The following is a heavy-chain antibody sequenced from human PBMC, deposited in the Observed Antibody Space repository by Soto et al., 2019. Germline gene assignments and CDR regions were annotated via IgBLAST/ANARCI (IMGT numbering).Heavy chain of an antibody. CDR2: IYYSGST. Sequence: QVQLQESGPGLVKPSQTLSLTCTVSGGSISSGDYYWSWIRQPPGKGLEWIGYIYYSGSTYYNPSLKSRVTISVDTSKNQFSLKLSSVTAADTALYYCARAAPSQSPATIPVDYWGQGTLVTVSS. V-gene: IGHV4-30-4*01. CDR3: ARAAPSQSPATIPVDY. CDR1: GGSISSGDYY. D-gene: IGHD2-2*01. J-gene: IGHJ4*02.